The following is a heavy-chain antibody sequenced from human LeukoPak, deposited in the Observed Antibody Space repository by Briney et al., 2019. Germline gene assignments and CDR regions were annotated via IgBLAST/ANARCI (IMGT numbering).Heavy chain of an antibody. CDR3: ARHGMDYYYYGMDV. D-gene: IGHD1-26*01. CDR1: GFTFSDYY. Sequence: PGGSLRLSCAASGFTFSDYYMSCIRQAPGKGLEWVSYISRSGSTIYYADSVKGRFTISRDNAKNPLYMQMNSRIAEGTAAYYCARHGMDYYYYGMDVWGQGTTVTVSS. CDR2: ISRSGSTI. V-gene: IGHV3-11*01. J-gene: IGHJ6*02.